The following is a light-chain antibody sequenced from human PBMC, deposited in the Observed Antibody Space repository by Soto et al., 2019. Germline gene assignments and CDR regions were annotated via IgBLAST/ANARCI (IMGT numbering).Light chain of an antibody. CDR1: QSVSSSY. V-gene: IGKV3-20*01. CDR3: QQCGSSPS. J-gene: IGKJ3*01. Sequence: EIVLTQSPGTLSLSPGERATLSCRASQSVSSSYLAWYRQRPGQAPRLLIYGASIRATGIPDRFSGSGSGTDFTLTISRLEPEDFAVYYCQQCGSSPSFGPGNTVDI. CDR2: GAS.